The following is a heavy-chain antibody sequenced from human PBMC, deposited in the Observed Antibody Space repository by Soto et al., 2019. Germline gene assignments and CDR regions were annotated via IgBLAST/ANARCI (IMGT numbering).Heavy chain of an antibody. V-gene: IGHV3-23*01. J-gene: IGHJ6*02. CDR1: GFTFSSYA. CDR2: ISGSGGST. D-gene: IGHD5-12*01. CDR3: AKVLGYSGLGGMDV. Sequence: GGSLRLSCAASGFTFSSYAMSWVRQAPGKGLEWVSAISGSGGSTYYADSVKGRFTISRDNSKNTLYLQMNSLRAEDTAVYYCAKVLGYSGLGGMDVWGQGTTVTVSS.